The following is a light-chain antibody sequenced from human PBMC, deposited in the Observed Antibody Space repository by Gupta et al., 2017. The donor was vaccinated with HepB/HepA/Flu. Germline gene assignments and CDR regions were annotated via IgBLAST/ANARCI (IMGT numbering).Light chain of an antibody. CDR2: DVS. CDR1: SSDVGGYNY. CDR3: SSYTSSSTVV. V-gene: IGLV2-14*01. Sequence: QSALTQPASVSGSSGPSIPILCGGTSSDVGGYNYVSWYQQHPGKAPKLMIYDVSDRPSGVSNRFSGSKSGNTASLTISGLQAEDEADYYCSSYTSSSTVVFGGGTKLTVL. J-gene: IGLJ2*01.